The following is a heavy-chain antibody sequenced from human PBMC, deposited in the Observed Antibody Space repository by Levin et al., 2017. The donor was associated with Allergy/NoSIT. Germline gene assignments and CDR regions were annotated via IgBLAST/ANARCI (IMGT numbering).Heavy chain of an antibody. CDR3: AREGGTDCSSTSCPPALDNWFDP. V-gene: IGHV3-7*01. CDR2: IKQDGSEK. J-gene: IGHJ5*02. CDR1: GFTFSSYW. D-gene: IGHD2-2*01. Sequence: PGGSLRLSCAASGFTFSSYWMSWVRQAPGKGLEWVANIKQDGSEKYYVDSVKGRFTISRDNAKNSLYLQMNSLRAEDTAVYYCAREGGTDCSSTSCPPALDNWFDPWGQGTLVTVSS.